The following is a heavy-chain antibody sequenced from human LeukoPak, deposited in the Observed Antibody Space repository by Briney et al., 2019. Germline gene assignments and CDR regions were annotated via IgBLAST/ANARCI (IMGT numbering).Heavy chain of an antibody. CDR3: ATLNYGGKSNDAFDI. Sequence: TETLSLTCSVFGGSIDTYYWSWIRQPPGKRLEWIGSFYYSGNTNSNPSLKSRVSISVNTSKNQLSLKVSAVTAADTAVYYCATLNYGGKSNDAFDIWGQGTMVTVSS. D-gene: IGHD4-23*01. CDR2: FYYSGNT. V-gene: IGHV4-59*01. J-gene: IGHJ3*02. CDR1: GGSIDTYY.